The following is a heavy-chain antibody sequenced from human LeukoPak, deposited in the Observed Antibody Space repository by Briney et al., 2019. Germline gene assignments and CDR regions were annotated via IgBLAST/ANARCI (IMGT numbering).Heavy chain of an antibody. CDR1: GGSFSGYY. CDR3: ARGRVRGVANWFDP. V-gene: IGHV4-34*01. Sequence: SETLSLTCAVYGGSFSGYYWSWIRQPPGKGLEWIGEINHSGSTNYNPSLKSRVTISVATSKNQFSLKLSSVTAADTAVYYCARGRVRGVANWFDPWGQGTLVTVSS. CDR2: INHSGST. D-gene: IGHD3-10*01. J-gene: IGHJ5*02.